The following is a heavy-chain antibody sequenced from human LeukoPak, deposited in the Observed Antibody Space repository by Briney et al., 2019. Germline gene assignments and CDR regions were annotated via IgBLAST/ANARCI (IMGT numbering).Heavy chain of an antibody. D-gene: IGHD1-26*01. Sequence: GGSLRLSCAASGFTFSTYGMHWVRQAPGTGLEWVAVIWYDGSNKYYADSVKGRFTISRDNSKNTLYLQMNSLRAEDTAVYYCVRAGGIVDYSSVLTWFDPWGQGTLVTVSS. J-gene: IGHJ5*02. CDR2: IWYDGSNK. V-gene: IGHV3-33*01. CDR3: VRAGGIVDYSSVLTWFDP. CDR1: GFTFSTYG.